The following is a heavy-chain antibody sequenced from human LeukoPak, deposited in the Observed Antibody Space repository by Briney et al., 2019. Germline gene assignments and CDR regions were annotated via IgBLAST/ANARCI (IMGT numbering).Heavy chain of an antibody. D-gene: IGHD2-2*01. J-gene: IGHJ4*02. V-gene: IGHV3-73*01. CDR2: IRSKANSYAT. CDR3: TSPGYCSSTSCYTFDY. Sequence: GGSLKLSCAASGFTFSGSAMHWVRQASGKGLEWVGRIRSKANSYATAYAASVKGRFTISRDDSKNTAYLQMNSLKTEDTAVYYCTSPGYCSSTSCYTFDYWGQGTLVTVSP. CDR1: GFTFSGSA.